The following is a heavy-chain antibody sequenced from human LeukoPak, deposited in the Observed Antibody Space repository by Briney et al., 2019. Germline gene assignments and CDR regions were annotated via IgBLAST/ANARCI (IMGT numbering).Heavy chain of an antibody. CDR3: ARDHGEMGSSSLDY. V-gene: IGHV1-69*05. CDR2: IIPISGTA. J-gene: IGHJ4*02. Sequence: SVKVSCKASGGTFSSYAISWVRQAPGQGLEWMGGIIPISGTANYAQKFQGRVTITTDESTSTAYMELSSLRSEDTAVYYCARDHGEMGSSSLDYWGQGTLVTVSS. CDR1: GGTFSSYA. D-gene: IGHD6-6*01.